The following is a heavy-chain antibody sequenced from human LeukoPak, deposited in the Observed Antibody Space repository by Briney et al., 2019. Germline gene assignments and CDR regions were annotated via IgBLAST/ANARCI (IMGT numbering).Heavy chain of an antibody. V-gene: IGHV1-18*01. Sequence: ASVKVSCKASGYSFTSYSITWVRQAPGQGLEWMGWISGYNGNTKYAQKFQGRVTMTTDTSTSTAYMELRSLRSDDTAVYYCARDYGDYPSYWGQGTLVTASS. CDR1: GYSFTSYS. CDR3: ARDYGDYPSY. J-gene: IGHJ4*02. CDR2: ISGYNGNT. D-gene: IGHD4-17*01.